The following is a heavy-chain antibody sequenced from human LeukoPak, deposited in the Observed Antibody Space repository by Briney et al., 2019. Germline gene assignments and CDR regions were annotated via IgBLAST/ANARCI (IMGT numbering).Heavy chain of an antibody. Sequence: GRSLRLSCAASGFTFSSYWMHCVRQAPGKGLGWVSRINSDGSSTSYADSVKGRFTISRDNAKNTLYLQMNSLRAEDTAVYYCAREGTVVTHTAFDYWGQGTRVTVSS. J-gene: IGHJ4*02. V-gene: IGHV3-74*01. CDR3: AREGTVVTHTAFDY. CDR1: GFTFSSYW. D-gene: IGHD4-23*01. CDR2: INSDGSST.